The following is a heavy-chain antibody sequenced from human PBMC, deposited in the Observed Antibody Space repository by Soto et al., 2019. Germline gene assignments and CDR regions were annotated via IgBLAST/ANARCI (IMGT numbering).Heavy chain of an antibody. V-gene: IGHV3-30*03. CDR2: ISNLGSNE. D-gene: IGHD3-10*01. CDR1: GFVFSSHG. CDR3: VTNRRGDQNWCDP. Sequence: QVQLVESGGGVVQPGRSLRLSCAASGFVFSSHGMHWVRQGPGKGLEWVTFISNLGSNEYYADSVKGRFTISRDNSKNILYLEMNSLRGEDTAVYYCVTNRRGDQNWCDPWGQGNQVTVSS. J-gene: IGHJ5*02.